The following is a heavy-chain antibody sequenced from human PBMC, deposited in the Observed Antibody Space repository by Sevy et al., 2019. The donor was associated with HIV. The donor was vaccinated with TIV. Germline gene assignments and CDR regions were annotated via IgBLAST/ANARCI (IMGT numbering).Heavy chain of an antibody. D-gene: IGHD7-27*01. J-gene: IGHJ4*02. CDR1: GFTFSTYS. CDR3: PKFAGDFPHFDF. CDR2: ISDTGTST. Sequence: GGCLRLSCAASGFTFSTYSMTWVRQAPRKGLEWISAISDTGTSTYYTDSVEGRFTISRDNSKSMLFLHMNSLRAEDMDLYYCPKFAGDFPHFDFWGLGTLVTVSS. V-gene: IGHV3-23*01.